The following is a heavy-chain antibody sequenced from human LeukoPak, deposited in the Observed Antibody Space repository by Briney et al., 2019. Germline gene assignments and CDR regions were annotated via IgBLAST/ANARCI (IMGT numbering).Heavy chain of an antibody. CDR1: GLTFSSYA. Sequence: GGSLRLSCAASGLTFSSYAMKWVPQAPGKGLEGVSTISYSGGSTYYVDSVKGRFTISRDNSENTLYLQLNSLRAEDTAVYYCAKAASGSYLYSFDYWGQGTLVTVSS. V-gene: IGHV3-23*01. CDR3: AKAASGSYLYSFDY. CDR2: ISYSGGST. J-gene: IGHJ4*02. D-gene: IGHD1-26*01.